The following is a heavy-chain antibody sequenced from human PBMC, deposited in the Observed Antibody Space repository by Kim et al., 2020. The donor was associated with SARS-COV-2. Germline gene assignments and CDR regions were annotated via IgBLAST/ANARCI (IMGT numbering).Heavy chain of an antibody. CDR3: ARFDPYWYFDL. D-gene: IGHD3-9*01. Sequence: YYNPSLKSPVTMSVDTSNKQFSLYLTSVTAADTAVFYCARFDPYWYFDLWGRRTLVTVSS. J-gene: IGHJ2*01. V-gene: IGHV4-30-2*04.